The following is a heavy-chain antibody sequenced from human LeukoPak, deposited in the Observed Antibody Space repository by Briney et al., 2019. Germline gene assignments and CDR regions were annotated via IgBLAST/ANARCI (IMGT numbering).Heavy chain of an antibody. CDR3: ARASSSWYRYFQH. CDR1: GGSISSSSYY. V-gene: IGHV4-39*07. J-gene: IGHJ1*01. Sequence: SETLSLTCTVSGGSISSSSYYWGWIRQPPGKGLEWIGSIYYSGSTYYNPSLKSRVTISVDTSKNQFSLKLSSVTAADTAVYYCARASSSWYRYFQHWGQGTLVTVSS. CDR2: IYYSGST. D-gene: IGHD6-13*01.